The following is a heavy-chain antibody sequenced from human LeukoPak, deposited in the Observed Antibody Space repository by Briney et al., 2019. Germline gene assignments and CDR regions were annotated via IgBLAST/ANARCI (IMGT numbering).Heavy chain of an antibody. Sequence: GASVKVSCKASGYTFTGYYMHWVRQAPGQGLEWMGWINPNSGGTNYAQKFQGRVTMTRDTSISTAYMELSRLRSDDTAVYYCARGRYGSGSYYGDYWGQGTLVTVSS. V-gene: IGHV1-2*02. CDR1: GYTFTGYY. J-gene: IGHJ4*02. CDR2: INPNSGGT. D-gene: IGHD3-10*01. CDR3: ARGRYGSGSYYGDY.